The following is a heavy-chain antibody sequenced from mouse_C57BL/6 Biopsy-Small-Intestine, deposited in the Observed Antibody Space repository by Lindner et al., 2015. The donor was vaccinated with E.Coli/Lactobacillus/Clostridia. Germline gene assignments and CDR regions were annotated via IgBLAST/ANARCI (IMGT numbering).Heavy chain of an antibody. Sequence: VQLQESGGDLVKPGGSLKLSCAASGLTFSSYGMSWVRQTPDKRLEWVATISTGGSYTYYPDSVKGRFTISRDNAKNTLYLQMSSLKSEDTAMYYCARQLYNNYVFYYALDYWGQGTSVTVSS. CDR1: GLTFSSYG. CDR2: ISTGGSYT. D-gene: IGHD2-5*01. V-gene: IGHV5-6*01. J-gene: IGHJ4*01. CDR3: ARQLYNNYVFYYALDY.